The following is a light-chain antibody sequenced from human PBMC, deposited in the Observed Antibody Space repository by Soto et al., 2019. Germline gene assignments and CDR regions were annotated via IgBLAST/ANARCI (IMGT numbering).Light chain of an antibody. Sequence: QSVLTQPASVSGSPGQSITISCPGTSNDVGSYNLVSWYQQHPGKAPKLMIYEVSKRPSGVSNRFSGSKSGNTASLTISGLQAEDGADYYCCSFAGSSTSYVFGTGTKVTVL. CDR3: CSFAGSSTSYV. J-gene: IGLJ1*01. CDR2: EVS. CDR1: SNDVGSYNL. V-gene: IGLV2-23*02.